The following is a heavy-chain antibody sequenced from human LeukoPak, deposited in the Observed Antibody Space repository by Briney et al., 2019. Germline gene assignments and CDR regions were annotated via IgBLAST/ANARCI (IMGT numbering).Heavy chain of an antibody. J-gene: IGHJ4*02. CDR2: ISAYNGNT. V-gene: IGHV1-18*04. Sequence: GASVTVSCTASGYTFTSYGISWVRQAPGQGLEWMGWISAYNGNTKYAQNLQGRVTMTTDTTTSTAYMELRSLTSDDTALYYCARVCAYCGGDWPAEDYWGQGTPVTVSS. CDR1: GYTFTSYG. CDR3: ARVCAYCGGDWPAEDY. D-gene: IGHD2-21*01.